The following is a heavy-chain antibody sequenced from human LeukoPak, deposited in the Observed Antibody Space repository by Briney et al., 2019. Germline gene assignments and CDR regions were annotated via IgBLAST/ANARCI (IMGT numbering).Heavy chain of an antibody. CDR3: AKDPNFSSGWYLAHY. CDR1: GFPFSIFA. J-gene: IGHJ4*02. Sequence: PGGSLRLSCAASGFPFSIFALSWVRQAPGKGLEWVSYADSVKGRFTVSRDNSKKTVDLQMNSLRAEDTALYYCAKDPNFSSGWYLAHYWGQGTLVTVSS. D-gene: IGHD6-19*01. V-gene: IGHV3-23*01.